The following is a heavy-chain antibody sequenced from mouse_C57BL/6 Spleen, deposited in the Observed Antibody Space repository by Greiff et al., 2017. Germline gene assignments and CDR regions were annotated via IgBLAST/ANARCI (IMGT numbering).Heavy chain of an antibody. J-gene: IGHJ1*03. CDR1: GYTFTSYW. CDR2: IDPSDSET. D-gene: IGHD1-1*01. Sequence: QVQLQQPGAELVRPGSSVKLSCKASGYTFTSYWMHWVKQRPIQGLEWIGNIDPSDSETHYNQKFKDKATLTVDKSSSTAYMQLSSLTSEDSAVYYCARDYGSRYGYVDVWGTGTTVTVSS. V-gene: IGHV1-52*01. CDR3: ARDYGSRYGYVDV.